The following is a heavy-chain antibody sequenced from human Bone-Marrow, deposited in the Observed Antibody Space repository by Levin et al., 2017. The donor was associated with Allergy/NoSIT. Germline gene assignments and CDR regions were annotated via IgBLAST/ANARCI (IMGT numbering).Heavy chain of an antibody. Sequence: GGSLRLSCKASGYTFTDYLMYWVRQAPGQGLEWMGWINPNSGGTNYAQRFQGRVTMTRDTSISTAHMELSSLTSDDTAVYYCARGHSSAASFDNWGQGTLVTVSS. CDR1: GYTFTDYL. V-gene: IGHV1-2*02. D-gene: IGHD6-13*01. J-gene: IGHJ4*02. CDR2: INPNSGGT. CDR3: ARGHSSAASFDN.